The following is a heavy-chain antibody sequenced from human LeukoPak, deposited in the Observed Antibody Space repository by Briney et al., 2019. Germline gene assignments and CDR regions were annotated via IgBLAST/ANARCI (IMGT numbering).Heavy chain of an antibody. CDR3: AKPLRYCSSTSCSRTYYYYGMDV. Sequence: GGSLRLSCAASGFTFSSYWMNWARQAPGKGLEWVAVISYDGSNKYYADSVKGRFTISRDNSKNTLYLQMNSLRAEDTAVYYCAKPLRYCSSTSCSRTYYYYGMDVWGQGTTVTVSS. CDR1: GFTFSSYW. D-gene: IGHD2-2*01. CDR2: ISYDGSNK. J-gene: IGHJ6*02. V-gene: IGHV3-30*18.